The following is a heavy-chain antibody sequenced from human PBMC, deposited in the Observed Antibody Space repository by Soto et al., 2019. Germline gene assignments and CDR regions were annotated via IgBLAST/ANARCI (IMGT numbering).Heavy chain of an antibody. CDR1: GFTFSSFA. Sequence: VQLLESGGGLVQPGGSLRLSCAASGFTFSSFAMSWVRQAPGKGLEWVSAINGRGDDADYADSVKGRFTISRHKSKKALYLQMTSMRAEDTDVYYCAGPGYSSQDYWGQGTLVTVSS. CDR2: INGRGDDA. D-gene: IGHD5-18*01. V-gene: IGHV3-23*01. J-gene: IGHJ4*02. CDR3: AGPGYSSQDY.